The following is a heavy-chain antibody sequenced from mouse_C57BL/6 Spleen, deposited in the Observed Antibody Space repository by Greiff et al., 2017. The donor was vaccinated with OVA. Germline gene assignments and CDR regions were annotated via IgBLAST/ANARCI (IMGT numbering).Heavy chain of an antibody. D-gene: IGHD2-12*01. CDR3: ARAYDGYWYFDV. V-gene: IGHV1-26*01. Sequence: EVQLQQSGPELVKPGASVKISCKASGYTFTDYYMNWVKQSPGKSLEWIGDINPNDGGTNYNQKFKGKATLTVDKSSSTAYMELRSLTSEDSAVDYCARAYDGYWYFDVWGTGTTVTVSS. CDR1: GYTFTDYY. CDR2: INPNDGGT. J-gene: IGHJ1*03.